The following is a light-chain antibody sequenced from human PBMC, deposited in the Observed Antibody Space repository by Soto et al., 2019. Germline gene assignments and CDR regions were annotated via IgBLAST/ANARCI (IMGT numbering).Light chain of an antibody. CDR2: EVS. CDR1: SSDVGGYNY. V-gene: IGLV2-14*01. Sequence: QSVLTQPASVSGSAGQSIAISCTGTSSDVGGYNYVSWYQQHPGKAPKLLLSEVSKRPSGVSDRFSGSKSGNTASLTISGLQAEDEADYYCISYTGSSTSYVFGSGTKV. J-gene: IGLJ1*01. CDR3: ISYTGSSTSYV.